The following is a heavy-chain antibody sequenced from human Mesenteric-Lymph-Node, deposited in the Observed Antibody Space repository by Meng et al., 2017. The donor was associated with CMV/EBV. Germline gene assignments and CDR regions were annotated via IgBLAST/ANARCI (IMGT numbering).Heavy chain of an antibody. CDR3: AKDLRRLELRVFEFNLSPLIGY. D-gene: IGHD1-7*01. CDR2: ISGSGGST. J-gene: IGHJ4*02. CDR1: GFTFSSYA. Sequence: GGSLRLSCAASGFTFSSYAMSWVRQAPGKGLEWVSAISGSGGSTYYADSVKGRFTISRDNSKNTLYLQMNSLRAEDTAVYYCAKDLRRLELRVFEFNLSPLIGYWGQGTLVTVSS. V-gene: IGHV3-23*01.